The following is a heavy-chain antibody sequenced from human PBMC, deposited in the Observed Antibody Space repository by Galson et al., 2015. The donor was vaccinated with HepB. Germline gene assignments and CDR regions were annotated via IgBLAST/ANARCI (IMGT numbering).Heavy chain of an antibody. D-gene: IGHD5/OR15-5a*01. CDR2: IIPIFGIA. Sequence: SVKVSCKASGGTFSSYAISWVRQAPGQGLEWVGGIIPIFGIANYAQKFQGRVTITADESTSTAYMELSSLRSEDTAVYYCARSLPKKQYFDYWGQGTLVTVSS. CDR3: ARSLPKKQYFDY. J-gene: IGHJ4*01. V-gene: IGHV1-69*13. CDR1: GGTFSSYA.